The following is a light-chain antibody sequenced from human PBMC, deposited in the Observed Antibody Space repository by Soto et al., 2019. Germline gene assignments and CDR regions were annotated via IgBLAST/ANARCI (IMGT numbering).Light chain of an antibody. CDR1: QSVSRSY. CDR3: QHYSRSPLT. CDR2: GAS. J-gene: IGKJ4*01. V-gene: IGKV3-20*01. Sequence: EIVLTQSPGTLSLSPGERATLSCRASQSVSRSYLAWYQQKPGQAPRLLTFGASTRATGIPDRFSGSGSGTDFTLTISRLEPEDFAVYYCQHYSRSPLTFGGGTKLEIK.